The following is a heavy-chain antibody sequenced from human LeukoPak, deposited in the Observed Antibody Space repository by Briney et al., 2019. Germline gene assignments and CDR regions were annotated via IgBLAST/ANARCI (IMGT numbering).Heavy chain of an antibody. CDR1: VFTVRSNY. Sequence: GGSLRLSCAPWVFTVRSNYMRWVRQAPGGGLVGVSLFYSGGSTYFADSVEGRFTISQDNSKNTLYLQIKRLRAEDTAVYYCAREPEKGSFWGQRTLVTVSS. V-gene: IGHV3-53*01. CDR3: AREPEKGSF. J-gene: IGHJ4*02. CDR2: FYSGGST.